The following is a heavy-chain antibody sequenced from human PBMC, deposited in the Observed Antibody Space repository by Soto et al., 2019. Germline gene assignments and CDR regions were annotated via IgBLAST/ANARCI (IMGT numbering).Heavy chain of an antibody. D-gene: IGHD1-7*01. J-gene: IGHJ5*02. Sequence: TLSLPGIVSGGCISSGDYYWSWIRQPPGKGLEWIGYTYYSGSTYYNPSLKSRVTISVDTSKNQFSLKLSSVTSADTAVYYWARDIITGTGLFEPWGQGTLVTVSA. CDR2: TYYSGST. CDR3: ARDIITGTGLFEP. CDR1: GGCISSGDYY. V-gene: IGHV4-30-4*01.